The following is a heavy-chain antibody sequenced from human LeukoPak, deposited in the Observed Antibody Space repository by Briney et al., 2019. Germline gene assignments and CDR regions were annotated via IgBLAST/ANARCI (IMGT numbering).Heavy chain of an antibody. V-gene: IGHV3-74*01. D-gene: IGHD6-19*01. CDR2: INSDGSST. J-gene: IGHJ4*02. Sequence: GGSLRLSCAASGFTFSSYWVHWVRQAPGKGLVWVSRINSDGSSTSYADSVKGRFTISRDNAKNTLYLQMNSLRAEDTAVYYCARGPNFSGWLDYWGQGTLVTVSS. CDR3: ARGPNFSGWLDY. CDR1: GFTFSSYW.